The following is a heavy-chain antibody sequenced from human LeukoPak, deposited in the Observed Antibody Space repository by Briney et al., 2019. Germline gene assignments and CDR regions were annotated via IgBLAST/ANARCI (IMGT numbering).Heavy chain of an antibody. J-gene: IGHJ3*02. CDR1: GFTFSSYG. CDR2: ISSSGSTI. D-gene: IGHD2-21*02. CDR3: ASPTRACGGDCYVDAFDI. Sequence: PGRSLRLSCAASGFTFSSYGMHWVRQAPGEGLEWVSYISSSGSTIYYADSVKGRFTISRDNAKNSLYLQMNSLRAEDTAVYYCASPTRACGGDCYVDAFDIWGQGTMVTVSS. V-gene: IGHV3-48*04.